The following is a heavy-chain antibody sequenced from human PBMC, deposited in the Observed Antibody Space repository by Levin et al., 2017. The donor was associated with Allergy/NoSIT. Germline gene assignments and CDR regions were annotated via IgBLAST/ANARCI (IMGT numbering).Heavy chain of an antibody. D-gene: IGHD4-17*01. J-gene: IGHJ6*02. V-gene: IGHV1-18*01. CDR1: GDIFTNYG. CDR3: ARESLADYGLDYYYGMDV. Sequence: EASVKVSCKASGDIFTNYGITWVRQAPGQGLEWMGWISAYNGNTRVTQKFQGRLTMTRDTSTSTAYMQLRSLRSDDTAVYYCARESLADYGLDYYYGMDVWGQGTTVTVSS. CDR2: ISAYNGNT.